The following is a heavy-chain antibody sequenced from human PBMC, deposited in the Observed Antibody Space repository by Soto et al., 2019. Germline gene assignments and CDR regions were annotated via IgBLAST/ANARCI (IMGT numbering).Heavy chain of an antibody. CDR3: AKDQGSSWYEIDY. V-gene: IGHV1-18*01. Sequence: ASVKVSCKTSGYTFTRSGVTWVRQAPGQGLEWMGWISAYNGNTNYAQKFQGRVTMTTDTSTSTAYMELRSLRAEDTAVYYCAKDQGSSWYEIDYWGQGTLVTVSS. J-gene: IGHJ4*02. CDR2: ISAYNGNT. D-gene: IGHD6-13*01. CDR1: GYTFTRSG.